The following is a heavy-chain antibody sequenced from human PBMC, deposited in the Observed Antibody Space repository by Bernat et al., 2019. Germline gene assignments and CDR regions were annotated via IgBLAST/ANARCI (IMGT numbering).Heavy chain of an antibody. CDR1: GFTFSSYA. J-gene: IGHJ3*02. CDR2: ISGSGSSN. CDR3: AKLGSYGWDDAFDI. D-gene: IGHD5-18*01. Sequence: EVQLVESGGGLVQPGGSLRLSCAASGFTFSSYAMSWVRQAPGKGLEWVSAISGSGSSNYYEASVKGRFSISRDNTKNTLYLQINSLRAEDTAVYYCAKLGSYGWDDAFDIWGQGTMVTVSS. V-gene: IGHV3-23*04.